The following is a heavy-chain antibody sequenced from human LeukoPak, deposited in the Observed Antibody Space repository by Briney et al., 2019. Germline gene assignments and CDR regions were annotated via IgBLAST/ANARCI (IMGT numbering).Heavy chain of an antibody. Sequence: PGGSLRLSCAASGFTFSSYWMSWVRQAPGKGLEWVAHIKQDGSEKYYVDSVKDRFTISRDNAKNSLSLQMNSLRAEDTAVYYCARDRGTGWYIRYLDFWGQGTLVTVSS. CDR1: GFTFSSYW. CDR2: IKQDGSEK. V-gene: IGHV3-7*03. CDR3: ARDRGTGWYIRYLDF. D-gene: IGHD6-19*01. J-gene: IGHJ4*02.